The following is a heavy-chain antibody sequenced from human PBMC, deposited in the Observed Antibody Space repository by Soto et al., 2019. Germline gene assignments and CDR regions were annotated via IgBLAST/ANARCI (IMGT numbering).Heavy chain of an antibody. CDR1: GFTFSNYA. Sequence: EVQLLESGGGLVQPGGSLRLSCAASGFTFSNYAMNWVRQAPGKGLEWVSAASRSASSTYYADSVKGRFTISRDNSKNTLYLQMNSRRAEDTAIYYCATYATEYWGQGTLVTVSS. V-gene: IGHV3-23*01. D-gene: IGHD2-2*01. CDR3: ATYATEY. CDR2: ASRSASST. J-gene: IGHJ4*02.